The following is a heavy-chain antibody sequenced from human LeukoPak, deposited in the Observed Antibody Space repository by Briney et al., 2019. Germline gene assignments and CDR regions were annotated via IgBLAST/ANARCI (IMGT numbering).Heavy chain of an antibody. CDR1: GFTFSSYS. D-gene: IGHD3-22*01. V-gene: IGHV3-49*04. CDR3: SRGYSYFDY. J-gene: IGHJ4*02. CDR2: IRSKVYGGTT. Sequence: PGGSLRLSCAASGFTFSSYSMNWVRQAPGKGLEWVGFIRSKVYGGTTEYAASVKGRFTISRDDSKSIAYLQMNSLKTDDTAVYYCSRGYSYFDYWGQGTLVTVSS.